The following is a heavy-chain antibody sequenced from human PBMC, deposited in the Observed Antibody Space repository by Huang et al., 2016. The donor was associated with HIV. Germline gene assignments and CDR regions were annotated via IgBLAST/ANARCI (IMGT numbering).Heavy chain of an antibody. J-gene: IGHJ4*02. Sequence: QVHLVQSGAEVKKPGASVKVSCKGSGYTFTNYDINWVRQAPGRGLEWRGWMNPNTGNTGFAQSFQGRVTMTRKTSITTAYMELTSLTSEDTAVYYCARSAYGDLDYWGLGTLVIVSS. V-gene: IGHV1-8*02. CDR3: ARSAYGDLDY. CDR2: MNPNTGNT. CDR1: GYTFTNYD. D-gene: IGHD4-17*01.